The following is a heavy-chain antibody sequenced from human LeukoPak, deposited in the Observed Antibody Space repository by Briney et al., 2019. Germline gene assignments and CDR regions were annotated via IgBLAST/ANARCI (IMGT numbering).Heavy chain of an antibody. J-gene: IGHJ4*02. V-gene: IGHV3-23*01. Sequence: PGGSLRLSCAASGFTFSSYAVSWVRQAPGKGLEWVSAISGGGGSTYYADSVRGRFTISRDNSKNTLYLQMNSLRAEDTAVYYCAKGPHSTGTTHYWGQGTLVTVSS. CDR2: ISGGGGST. CDR3: AKGPHSTGTTHY. CDR1: GFTFSSYA. D-gene: IGHD1-1*01.